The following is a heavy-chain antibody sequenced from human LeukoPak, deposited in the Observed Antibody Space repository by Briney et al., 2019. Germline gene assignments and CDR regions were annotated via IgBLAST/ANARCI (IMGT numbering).Heavy chain of an antibody. CDR1: GGSISSYY. D-gene: IGHD3-10*01. CDR3: ARVRDGSGSYKFDY. CDR2: IYYSGST. J-gene: IGHJ4*02. V-gene: IGHV4-59*01. Sequence: SETLSLTCTVSGGSISSYYWSWIRQPPGKGLEWIGYIYYSGSTNYNPSLKSRVTISVDTSKNQSSLKLSSVTAADTAVYYCARVRDGSGSYKFDYWGQGTLVTVSS.